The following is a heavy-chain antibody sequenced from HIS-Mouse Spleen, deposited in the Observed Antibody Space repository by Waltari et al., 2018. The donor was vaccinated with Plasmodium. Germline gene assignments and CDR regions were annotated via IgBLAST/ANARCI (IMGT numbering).Heavy chain of an antibody. CDR1: GFTVSSNY. CDR2: IYSGVIT. Sequence: EVQLVESGGGLIQPGGSLRLSCAASGFTVSSNYMSWVRQAPGTGRELSSVIYSGVITYYADSVNGRFTISRDNSKNTLYLQMNSLRAEDTAVYYCARGMKSSSSAFDIWGQGTMVTVSS. D-gene: IGHD6-6*01. CDR3: ARGMKSSSSAFDI. V-gene: IGHV3-53*01. J-gene: IGHJ3*02.